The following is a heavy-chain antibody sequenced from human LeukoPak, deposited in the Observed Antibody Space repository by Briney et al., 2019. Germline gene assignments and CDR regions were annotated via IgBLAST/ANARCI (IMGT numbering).Heavy chain of an antibody. J-gene: IGHJ6*02. CDR1: GYTFTSYD. D-gene: IGHD2-2*02. Sequence: ASVKVSCKASGYTFTSYDINWVRQATGQGLGWMGWMNPNSGNTGYAQKFQGRVTMTRNTSISTAYMELSSLRSEDTAVYYCARGKPAAIRGAIWEDYYYYGMDVWGQGTTVTVSS. CDR2: MNPNSGNT. V-gene: IGHV1-8*01. CDR3: ARGKPAAIRGAIWEDYYYYGMDV.